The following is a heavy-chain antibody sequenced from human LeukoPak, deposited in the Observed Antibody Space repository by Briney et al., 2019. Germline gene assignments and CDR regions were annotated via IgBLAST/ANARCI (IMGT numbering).Heavy chain of an antibody. CDR3: ARDIRRNNSSHIDY. J-gene: IGHJ4*02. D-gene: IGHD6-13*01. V-gene: IGHV1-18*01. Sequence: ASVKVSCKASGYTFTSYGISWVRQAPGQGLEWMGWISAYNGNTNYAQKFQGRVTMTRDTSISTAYMELSRLKSDDTAVYYCARDIRRNNSSHIDYWGQGALVTVSS. CDR2: ISAYNGNT. CDR1: GYTFTSYG.